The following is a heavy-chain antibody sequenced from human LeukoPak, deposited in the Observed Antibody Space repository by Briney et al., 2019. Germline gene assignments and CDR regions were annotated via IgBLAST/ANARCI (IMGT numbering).Heavy chain of an antibody. CDR1: GFTFSDYY. CDR2: ISSSASTI. J-gene: IGHJ3*02. V-gene: IGHV3-11*01. CDR3: GGSSGYLNAFDI. Sequence: GGSLRLSCAASGFTFSDYYMSWVRQAPGKGLEWVSYISSSASTIYYVDSVKGRFTISRDNAKNSLYLQMNSLRAEDTAVYYCGGSSGYLNAFDIWGQGTMVTISS. D-gene: IGHD3-22*01.